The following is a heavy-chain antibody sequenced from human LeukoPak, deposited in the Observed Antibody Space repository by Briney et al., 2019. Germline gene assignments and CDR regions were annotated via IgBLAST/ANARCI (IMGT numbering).Heavy chain of an antibody. J-gene: IGHJ6*02. CDR3: TRAYDSSGFLHYFGMDV. V-gene: IGHV3-49*05. CDR1: GSTFSNAW. Sequence: KTGGSLRLSCAASGSTFSNAWMSWFRQAPGKGLEWVGFIRSKAYGETTEYAASVKGRFTISRDDSKSIAYLQMNSLKTEDTAVYYCTRAYDSSGFLHYFGMDVWGQGTTVTVSS. CDR2: IRSKAYGETT. D-gene: IGHD3-22*01.